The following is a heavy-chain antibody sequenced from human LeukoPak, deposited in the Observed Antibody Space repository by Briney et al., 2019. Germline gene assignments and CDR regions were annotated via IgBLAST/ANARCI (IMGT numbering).Heavy chain of an antibody. CDR2: IIPIFGTA. D-gene: IGHD2-15*01. J-gene: IGHJ6*03. Sequence: SVTVSCKASGGTFSSYAISWVRQAPGQGLEWMGGIIPIFGTANYAQKFQGRVTITADESTSTAYMELSSLRSEDTAVYYCARDVGEYYYMDVWGKGTTVTVSS. CDR1: GGTFSSYA. V-gene: IGHV1-69*13. CDR3: ARDVGEYYYMDV.